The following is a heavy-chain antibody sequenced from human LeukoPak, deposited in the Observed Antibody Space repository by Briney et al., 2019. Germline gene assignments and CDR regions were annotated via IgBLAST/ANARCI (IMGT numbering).Heavy chain of an antibody. CDR2: IHPSGST. J-gene: IGHJ4*02. V-gene: IGHV4-4*07. CDR1: GDSISSYY. Sequence: SETLSLTCTVSGDSISSYYWSWIRQPAGQGLEWIGRIHPSGSTNYNPSLKSRVTLSVDTSKNQFSLKLSSVTAADTAVYCCARGPPPDFDYWGRGTLVTVSS. CDR3: ARGPPPDFDY.